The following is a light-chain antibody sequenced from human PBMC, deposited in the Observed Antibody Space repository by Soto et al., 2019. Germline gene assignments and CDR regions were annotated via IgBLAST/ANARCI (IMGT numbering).Light chain of an antibody. CDR3: QQYGRSPWT. J-gene: IGKJ1*01. CDR1: QSVSGS. CDR2: GAS. Sequence: EIVMTQSPATLSVSPGERATLSCRASQSVSGSLAWYQQKPGQAPRLLFYGASTRATGVPARFSGSGSGTEFTLTISRLEPEDFAVYYCQQYGRSPWTFGQGTKVEVK. V-gene: IGKV3-15*01.